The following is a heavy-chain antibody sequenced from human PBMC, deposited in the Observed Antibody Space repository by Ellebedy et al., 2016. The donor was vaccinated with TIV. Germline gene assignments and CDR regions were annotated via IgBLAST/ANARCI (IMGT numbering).Heavy chain of an antibody. CDR2: INSNSGGT. J-gene: IGHJ5*02. V-gene: IGHV1-2*02. CDR1: GYTFTTYH. Sequence: ASVKVSCKASGYTFTTYHMHWVRQAPGQGLEWMGWINSNSGGTNYEQKFQGRVSMTRDTSISTAYMELSSLKFDDTAIYYCARTRGSSSVELDPWGQGTLVTVSS. D-gene: IGHD6-6*01. CDR3: ARTRGSSSVELDP.